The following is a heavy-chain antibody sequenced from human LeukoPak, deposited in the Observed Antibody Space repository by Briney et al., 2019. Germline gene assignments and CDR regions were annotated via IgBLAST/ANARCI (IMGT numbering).Heavy chain of an antibody. CDR2: IYYSGST. CDR3: ARTGSTVTMLYPFDH. Sequence: PSETLSLTCTVSGGSIRSYYWSWIRQPPGKGLEWIGYIYYSGSTNYDPSLKSRVSISVDTSKNQFSLKLSSVTAADTAVYYCARTGSTVTMLYPFDHWGQGTLVTVSS. D-gene: IGHD4-17*01. J-gene: IGHJ4*02. V-gene: IGHV4-59*01. CDR1: GGSIRSYY.